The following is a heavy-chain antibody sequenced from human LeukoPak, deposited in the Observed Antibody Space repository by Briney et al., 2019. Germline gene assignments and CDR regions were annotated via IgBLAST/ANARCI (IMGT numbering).Heavy chain of an antibody. V-gene: IGHV1-8*03. J-gene: IGHJ3*02. CDR3: VTVGAITLGAFDI. Sequence: ASVKVSCKASGYTFTSYDINWVRQATGQGLEWMGWMNPNSGNTGYAQKFQGRVTITRNTSISTAYMELSSLRSEDTAVYYCVTVGAITLGAFDIWGQGTMVTVSS. CDR2: MNPNSGNT. CDR1: GYTFTSYD. D-gene: IGHD1-26*01.